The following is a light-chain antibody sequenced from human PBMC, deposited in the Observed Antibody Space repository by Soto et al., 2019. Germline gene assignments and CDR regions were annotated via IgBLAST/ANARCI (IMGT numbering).Light chain of an antibody. CDR3: QQRSKSSQV. J-gene: IGKJ1*01. CDR2: DAS. Sequence: EIVLTQSPATLSLSPGERATLSCRASQSVSSYLAWYQQKPGQAPRLLIYDASNRATGIPARFSGSGSGTDFTLAISSLEPEDFAVYYCQQRSKSSQVFGQGTKVEIK. CDR1: QSVSSY. V-gene: IGKV3-11*01.